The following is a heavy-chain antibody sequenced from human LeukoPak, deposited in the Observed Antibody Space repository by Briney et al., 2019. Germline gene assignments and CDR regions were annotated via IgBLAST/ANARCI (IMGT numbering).Heavy chain of an antibody. CDR3: ARSLDLNYYMDV. CDR2: IIPIFGTA. CDR1: GYTFTSYG. V-gene: IGHV1-69*06. D-gene: IGHD1-7*01. Sequence: SVKVSCKASGYTFTSYGISWVRQAPGQGLEWMGGIIPIFGTANYAQKFQGRVTITADKSTSTAYMELSSLRSEDTAVYYCARSLDLNYYMDVWGKGTTVTVSS. J-gene: IGHJ6*03.